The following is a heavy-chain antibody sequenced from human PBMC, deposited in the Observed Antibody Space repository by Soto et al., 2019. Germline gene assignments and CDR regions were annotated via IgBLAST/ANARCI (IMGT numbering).Heavy chain of an antibody. V-gene: IGHV4-59*01. Sequence: SETLSLTCTVSGGSISSYYWSWIRQPPGKGLEWIGYIYYSGSTNYNPSLKSRVTISVDTSKNQFSLKLSSVTAADTAVYYCARHYDFWSGSPFDPWGQGTLVTV. CDR3: ARHYDFWSGSPFDP. CDR2: IYYSGST. D-gene: IGHD3-3*01. CDR1: GGSISSYY. J-gene: IGHJ5*02.